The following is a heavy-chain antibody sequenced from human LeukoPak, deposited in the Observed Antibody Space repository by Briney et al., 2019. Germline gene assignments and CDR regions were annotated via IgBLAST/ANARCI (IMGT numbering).Heavy chain of an antibody. V-gene: IGHV3-23*01. Sequence: GRSLRLSSAASGFIFNNYGLSWDRHAPGKGLEWVSSISNDGGRTKYADFGKGRLTISRDNSKNTLFLQMNSLRAEDTDLYYCAKGSSGYFVDLWGQGTLVTVSS. CDR1: GFIFNNYG. D-gene: IGHD3-22*01. CDR2: ISNDGGRT. CDR3: AKGSSGYFVDL. J-gene: IGHJ5*02.